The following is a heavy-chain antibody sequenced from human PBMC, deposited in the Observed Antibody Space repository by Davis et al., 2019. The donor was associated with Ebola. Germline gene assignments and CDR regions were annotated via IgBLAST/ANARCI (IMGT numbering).Heavy chain of an antibody. V-gene: IGHV1-69*05. CDR3: ATGWGELLGDY. Sequence: SVKVSCKGSGDTFSTYTIMWVRQAPGQGLEWMGGIIPIFRTPNYAQKLQGRVTMTTDTSTSTAYMELRSLRSDDTAVYYCATGWGELLGDYWGQGTLVTVSS. CDR2: IIPIFRTP. D-gene: IGHD1-26*01. J-gene: IGHJ4*02. CDR1: GDTFSTYT.